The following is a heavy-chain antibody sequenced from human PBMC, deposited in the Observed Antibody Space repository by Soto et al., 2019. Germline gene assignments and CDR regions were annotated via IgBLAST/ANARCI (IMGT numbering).Heavy chain of an antibody. V-gene: IGHV5-10-1*01. CDR3: ARQISDSDTCPNFQYYFDY. CDR1: GYSCDVYL. Sequence: GKSLKISCKGSGYSCDVYLISWVRKKPGKGLGVMGRIDPSYSQTYYNPSFRGHVTISVTKSITTVFLQWSSLRSSDTAMYYFARQISDSDTCPNFQYYFDYWGQRTPVTSPQ. J-gene: IGHJ4*02. D-gene: IGHD2-8*01. CDR2: IDPSYSQT.